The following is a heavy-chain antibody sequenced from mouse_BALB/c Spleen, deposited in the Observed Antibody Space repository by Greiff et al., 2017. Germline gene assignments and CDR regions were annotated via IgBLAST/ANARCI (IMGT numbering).Heavy chain of an antibody. Sequence: QVQLQQSGAELVRPGTSVKVSCKASGYAFTNYLIEWVKQRPGQGLEWIGVINPGSGGPNYNEKFTGKATLTADKSSSTAYMQLSSLTSDDSAVYFCARADYYGSSYGWFAYWGQGTLVTVSA. J-gene: IGHJ3*01. V-gene: IGHV1-54*01. D-gene: IGHD1-1*01. CDR1: GYAFTNYL. CDR2: INPGSGGP. CDR3: ARADYYGSSYGWFAY.